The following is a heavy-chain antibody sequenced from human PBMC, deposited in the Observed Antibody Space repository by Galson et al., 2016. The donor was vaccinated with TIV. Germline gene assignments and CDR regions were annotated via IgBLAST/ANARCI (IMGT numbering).Heavy chain of an antibody. V-gene: IGHV3-66*02. Sequence: SLRLSCAASTFNVNDNYMTWVRQAPGKGLEWVSIISSGGATHYSDSVRGRFTMSRDTDKNTPYLQMTSLRAEDTAVYYCARGRRYCGNEFFLQYYYGMDVWGQGTPVTVSS. J-gene: IGHJ6*02. CDR1: TFNVNDNY. CDR2: ISSGGAT. D-gene: IGHD2-21*01. CDR3: ARGRRYCGNEFFLQYYYGMDV.